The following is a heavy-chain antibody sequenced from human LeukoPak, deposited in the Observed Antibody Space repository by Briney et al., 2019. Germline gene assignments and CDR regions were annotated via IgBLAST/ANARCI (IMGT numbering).Heavy chain of an antibody. J-gene: IGHJ6*02. CDR1: GGSISSYY. CDR2: IYYSGST. V-gene: IGHV4-59*12. Sequence: PSETLSLTCTVSGGSISSYYWSWIRQPPGKGLEWIGYIYYSGSTNYSPSLKSRVTISVDTSKNQFSLKLSSVTAADTAVYYCAGDTYGMDVWGQGTTVTVSS. CDR3: AGDTYGMDV.